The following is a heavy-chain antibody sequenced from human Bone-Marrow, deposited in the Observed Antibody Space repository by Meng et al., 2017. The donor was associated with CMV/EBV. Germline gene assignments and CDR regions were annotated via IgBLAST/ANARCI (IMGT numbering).Heavy chain of an antibody. CDR3: ARGGGSGPHYLFDP. CDR2: MNPNSGNT. V-gene: IGHV1-8*03. Sequence: ASVKVSCKASGYTLTSYDINWVRQATGQGLEWMGWMNPNSGNTGYAQKFQGRVTITRNTSISTAYMELSSLRSEDTAVYYCARGGGSGPHYLFDPWGQGTLVTVSS. D-gene: IGHD3-10*01. J-gene: IGHJ5*02. CDR1: GYTLTSYD.